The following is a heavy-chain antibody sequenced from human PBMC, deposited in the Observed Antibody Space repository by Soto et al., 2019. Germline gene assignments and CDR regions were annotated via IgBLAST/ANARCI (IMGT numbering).Heavy chain of an antibody. J-gene: IGHJ4*02. Sequence: QVQLVESGGGVVQPGRSLRLSCAASGFTFSSYGMHWVRQAPGKGLEWVAVIWYDGSNKYYADSVKGRFTISRDNSKNTLYRQMNSRRAEDTAVYYCARDRYSSGWYDLDYWGQGTLVTVSS. CDR3: ARDRYSSGWYDLDY. V-gene: IGHV3-33*01. D-gene: IGHD6-19*01. CDR1: GFTFSSYG. CDR2: IWYDGSNK.